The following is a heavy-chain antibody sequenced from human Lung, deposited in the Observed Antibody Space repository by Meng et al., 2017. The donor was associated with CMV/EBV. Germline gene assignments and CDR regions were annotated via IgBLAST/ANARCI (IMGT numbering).Heavy chain of an antibody. D-gene: IGHD2-8*02. Sequence: GESXKISCAASGFSVDSNFMNWVRQAPGKGLEWVSVIYTGGITYYAESVKGRFTISRDNSKNTVHLQMNNLRPGDTAVYYCARDLRPSGGGMDVWGQGTKVTVSS. CDR3: ARDLRPSGGGMDV. V-gene: IGHV3-53*01. CDR1: GFSVDSNF. CDR2: IYTGGIT. J-gene: IGHJ6*02.